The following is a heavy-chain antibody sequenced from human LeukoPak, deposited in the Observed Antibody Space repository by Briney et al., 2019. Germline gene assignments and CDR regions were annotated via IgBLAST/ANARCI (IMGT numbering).Heavy chain of an antibody. CDR3: ASGTSGSYYPYFDY. CDR1: GYTFTGYY. V-gene: IGHV1-2*02. J-gene: IGHJ4*02. D-gene: IGHD1-26*01. CDR2: INPNSGGT. Sequence: WASVKVSCKASGYTFTGYYMHWVRQAPGQGLEWMGWINPNSGGTNYAQKFQGRVTMTRDTSISTAYMELSRLRSDDTAVYYCASGTSGSYYPYFDYWGQGTLVTVSS.